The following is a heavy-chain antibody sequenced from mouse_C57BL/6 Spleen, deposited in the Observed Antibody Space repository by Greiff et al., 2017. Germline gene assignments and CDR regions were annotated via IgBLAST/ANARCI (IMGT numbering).Heavy chain of an antibody. J-gene: IGHJ1*03. CDR2: INYDGSST. CDR3: ARDGLHYYGSSYWYFDV. Sequence: EVKLVESEGGLVQPGSSMKLSCTASGFTFSDYYMAWVRQVPEKGLEWVANINYDGSSTYYLDSLKSRFIISRDNAKNILYLQMSSLKSEDTATYYCARDGLHYYGSSYWYFDVWGTGTTVTVSS. D-gene: IGHD1-1*01. V-gene: IGHV5-16*01. CDR1: GFTFSDYY.